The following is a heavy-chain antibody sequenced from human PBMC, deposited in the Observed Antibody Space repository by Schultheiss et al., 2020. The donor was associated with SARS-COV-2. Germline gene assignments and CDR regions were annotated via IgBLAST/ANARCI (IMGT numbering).Heavy chain of an antibody. J-gene: IGHJ6*02. CDR2: ISASAFST. CDR3: ARDYYGMDV. CDR1: GFTFSSYA. Sequence: GGSLRLSCAASGFTFSSYAMTWIRQAPGKGLEGVAAISASAFSTYYADSMKGRFTVSRDNSKNTLYLQMNTLRVEDTAVYYCARDYYGMDVWGQGTTVTVSS. V-gene: IGHV3-23*01.